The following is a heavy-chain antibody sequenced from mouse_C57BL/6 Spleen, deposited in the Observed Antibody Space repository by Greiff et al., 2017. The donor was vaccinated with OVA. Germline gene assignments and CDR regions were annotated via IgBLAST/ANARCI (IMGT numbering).Heavy chain of an antibody. J-gene: IGHJ1*03. D-gene: IGHD1-1*01. CDR1: GYTFTSYW. V-gene: IGHV1-55*01. Sequence: QVQLKQPGAELVKPGASVKMSCKASGYTFTSYWITWVKQRPGQGLEWIGDIYPGSGSTNYNEKFKSKATLTVDTSSSTAYMQLSSLTSEDSAVYYCAINYYGSSYRWYFDVWGTGTTVTVSS. CDR3: AINYYGSSYRWYFDV. CDR2: IYPGSGST.